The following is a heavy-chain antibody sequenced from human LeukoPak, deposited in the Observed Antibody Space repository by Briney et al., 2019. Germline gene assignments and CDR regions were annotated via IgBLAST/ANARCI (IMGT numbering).Heavy chain of an antibody. J-gene: IGHJ5*02. CDR2: IYYSGST. V-gene: IGHV4-59*08. CDR1: GGCISSYY. Sequence: SETLSRTCTVTGGCISSYYWSWIRQPPGKGLEWIGYIYYSGSTNYNPSLKSRVTISVDTSKNQFSLKLSSVTAADTAVYYCARGGLGGTTGWFDPWGQGTLVTVSS. CDR3: ARGGLGGTTGWFDP. D-gene: IGHD1-1*01.